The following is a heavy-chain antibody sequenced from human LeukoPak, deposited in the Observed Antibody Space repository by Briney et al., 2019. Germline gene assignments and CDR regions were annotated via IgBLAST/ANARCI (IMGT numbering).Heavy chain of an antibody. CDR1: GGSISSYY. V-gene: IGHV4-59*12. CDR2: IYXSGSX. J-gene: IGHJ6*03. CDR3: AXXXXXXXSSSSXXXXHYYYXDV. D-gene: IGHD6-6*01. Sequence: SETLSLTCTVSGGSISSYYWSWIRQPPGKGLEWIGYIYXSGSXYYNPSLKSRVTISVDRSKNQFSLKLSSVTAADTAVYYCAXXXXXXXSSSSXXXXHYYYXDVWGKGTTVTVSS.